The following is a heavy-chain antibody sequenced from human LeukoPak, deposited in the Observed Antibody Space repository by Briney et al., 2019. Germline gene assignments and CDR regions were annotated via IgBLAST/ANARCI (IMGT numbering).Heavy chain of an antibody. CDR1: GGSISSSNW. D-gene: IGHD5-24*01. CDR3: ASSKAHSGWLQLVRYYYYYYYMDV. V-gene: IGHV4-4*02. J-gene: IGHJ6*03. Sequence: SETLSLTCAVSGGSISSSNWWSWVRQPPGKGLEWIGEIYHSGSTNYNPSLKSRVTISVDKSKNQFSLKLSSVTAADTAVYYCASSKAHSGWLQLVRYYYYYYYMDVWGKGTTVTVSS. CDR2: IYHSGST.